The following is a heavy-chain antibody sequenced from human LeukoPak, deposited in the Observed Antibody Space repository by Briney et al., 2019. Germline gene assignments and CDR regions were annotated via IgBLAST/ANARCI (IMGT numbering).Heavy chain of an antibody. CDR3: AKTAQDRRGSGSYLGLTKRYNWFDP. CDR2: INHSGST. CDR1: GGSFSGYY. Sequence: SETLSLTCAVYGGSFSGYYWSWIRQPPGKGLEWIGEINHSGSTNYNPSLKSRVTISVDTSKNQFSLKLSSVTAADTAVYYCAKTAQDRRGSGSYLGLTKRYNWFDPWGQGTLVTVSS. V-gene: IGHV4-34*01. D-gene: IGHD3-10*01. J-gene: IGHJ5*02.